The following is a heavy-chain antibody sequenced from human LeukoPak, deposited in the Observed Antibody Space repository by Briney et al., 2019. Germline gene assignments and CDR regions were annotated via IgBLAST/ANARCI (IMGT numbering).Heavy chain of an antibody. Sequence: GGSLRLSCAASGFTFSSYSMNWVRQAPGKGLEWVSSISSSSSYIYYADSVKGRFTVSRDNAKNSLYLQLSSLRVEDTAVYYCAKVAWSNWFDPWGQGTLVTVSS. D-gene: IGHD1-1*01. CDR1: GFTFSSYS. CDR2: ISSSSSYI. J-gene: IGHJ5*02. CDR3: AKVAWSNWFDP. V-gene: IGHV3-21*04.